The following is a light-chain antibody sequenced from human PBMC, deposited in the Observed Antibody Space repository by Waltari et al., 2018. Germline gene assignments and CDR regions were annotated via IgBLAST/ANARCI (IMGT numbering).Light chain of an antibody. V-gene: IGLV2-14*01. CDR1: SSXXXXXNY. J-gene: IGLJ2*01. CDR2: EVS. CDR3: SXXTSSSTXX. Sequence: QSXXXQPASVSGXPGQSITIXCTGTSSXXXXXNYVSWYQQHPGKAPKLMIYEVSNRPSGVSNRFSGSKSGNTASXXXSGLQAXDEADYYCSXXTSSSTXXFXGGTKLTVL.